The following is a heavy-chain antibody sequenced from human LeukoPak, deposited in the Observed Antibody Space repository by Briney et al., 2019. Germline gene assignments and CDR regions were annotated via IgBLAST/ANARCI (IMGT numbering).Heavy chain of an antibody. D-gene: IGHD1-26*01. CDR3: AKNLLGSEAFSWYFDL. CDR2: ISASGGGT. J-gene: IGHJ2*01. CDR1: GFTFSTYA. Sequence: GGSLRLSCAASGFTFSTYAMSWVRQAPGKGLEWVSSISASGGGTVYADSVKGRVTISRDNSKNTLYLQMHSLRVEDTAVYSCAKNLLGSEAFSWYFDLWGRGTLVTVSS. V-gene: IGHV3-23*01.